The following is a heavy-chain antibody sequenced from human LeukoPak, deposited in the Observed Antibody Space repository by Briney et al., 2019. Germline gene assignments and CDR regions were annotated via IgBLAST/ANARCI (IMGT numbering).Heavy chain of an antibody. Sequence: GGSLRLSCAASGFTFSSYGMHWVRLAPGKGLEWVAFIRYDGSNKYYADSVKGRFTISRDSSKNTLYLQMNSLRAEDTAVYYCAKGSMLRGAGGGDFDYWGQGTVVTVSS. CDR2: IRYDGSNK. D-gene: IGHD3-10*01. J-gene: IGHJ4*02. V-gene: IGHV3-30*02. CDR3: AKGSMLRGAGGGDFDY. CDR1: GFTFSSYG.